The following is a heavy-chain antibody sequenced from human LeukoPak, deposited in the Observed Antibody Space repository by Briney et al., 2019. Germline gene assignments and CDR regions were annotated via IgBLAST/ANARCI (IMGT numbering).Heavy chain of an antibody. Sequence: GGSLRLSCAASGFSFSSYGMSWVRQAPGKGLEWVSHVTGSRGNTHYADSVKGRFTISRDNSKNTLYLQMNSLRAEDTAVYYCAKPEYCTADACYSGYFLHWGQGTLVTVSS. CDR2: VTGSRGNT. J-gene: IGHJ1*01. D-gene: IGHD2-8*02. V-gene: IGHV3-23*01. CDR1: GFSFSSYG. CDR3: AKPEYCTADACYSGYFLH.